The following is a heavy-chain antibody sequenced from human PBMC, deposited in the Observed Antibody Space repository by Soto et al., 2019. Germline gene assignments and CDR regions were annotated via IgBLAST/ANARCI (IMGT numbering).Heavy chain of an antibody. CDR3: ATGVAATPYWIDS. V-gene: IGHV3-23*01. Sequence: GGSLRLSCAASGFTFSSYAMSWVRQAPGKGLEWVSAISGSGGSTYYADSVKGRFTISRDNSKNTLYLQMNSLRAEDTAVYYCATGVAATPYWIDSWGQGTLVTVSS. CDR1: GFTFSSYA. J-gene: IGHJ5*01. CDR2: ISGSGGST. D-gene: IGHD2-15*01.